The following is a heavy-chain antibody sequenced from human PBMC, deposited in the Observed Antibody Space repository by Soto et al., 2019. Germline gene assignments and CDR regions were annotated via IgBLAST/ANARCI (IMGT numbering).Heavy chain of an antibody. CDR3: ARERGGSTSCYDY. D-gene: IGHD2-2*01. J-gene: IGHJ4*02. CDR1: GYTFTGYY. V-gene: IGHV1-2*04. Sequence: ASVKVSCKASGYTFTGYYMHWVRQAPGQGLEWMGWINPNSGGTNYAQKFQGWVTMTRDTSISTAYMELSRLRSDDTAVYYCARERGGSTSCYDYWGQGTLVTVS. CDR2: INPNSGGT.